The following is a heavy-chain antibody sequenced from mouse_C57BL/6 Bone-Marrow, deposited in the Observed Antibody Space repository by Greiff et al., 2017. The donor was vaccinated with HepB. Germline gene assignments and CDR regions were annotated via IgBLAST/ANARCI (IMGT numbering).Heavy chain of an antibody. CDR2: IRLKSDNYAT. CDR3: TTDYFDY. J-gene: IGHJ2*01. CDR1: GFTFSNYW. V-gene: IGHV6-3*01. Sequence: EVKLQESGGGLVQPGGSMKLSCVASGFTFSNYWMNWVRQSPEKGLEWVAQIRLKSDNYATLYAESVKGRFTISRDDSKSSVYLQMNNLRAEDTGIYYCTTDYFDYWGQGTTLTVSS.